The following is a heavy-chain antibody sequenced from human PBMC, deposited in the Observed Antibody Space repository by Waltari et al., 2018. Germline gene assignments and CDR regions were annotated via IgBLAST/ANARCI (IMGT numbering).Heavy chain of an antibody. J-gene: IGHJ6*02. CDR1: GGTFSSYA. CDR2: IIPIFGTA. CDR3: ARDGGYSYAYYYYGMYV. Sequence: QVQLVQSGAEVKKPGSSVKVSCKASGGTFSSYAISWVRQAPGQGLEWMGRIIPIFGTANYAQKFQGRVTITADKSTSTAYMELSSLRSEDTAVYYCARDGGYSYAYYYYGMYVWGQGTTVTVSS. V-gene: IGHV1-69*08. D-gene: IGHD5-18*01.